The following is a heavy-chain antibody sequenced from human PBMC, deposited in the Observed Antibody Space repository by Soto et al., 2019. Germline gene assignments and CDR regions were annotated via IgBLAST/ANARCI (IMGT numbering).Heavy chain of an antibody. V-gene: IGHV1-2*04. Sequence: ASVKVSCKASGYTFTGYYMHWVRQAPGQGLEWMGWIKPNSGGTNYAQKFQGWVTMTRDTSISTAYMELSRLRSDDTAVYYCGRGLSDYYGPGSYLLGMDVWGQGTTVTVSS. D-gene: IGHD3-10*01. CDR2: IKPNSGGT. CDR3: GRGLSDYYGPGSYLLGMDV. CDR1: GYTFTGYY. J-gene: IGHJ6*02.